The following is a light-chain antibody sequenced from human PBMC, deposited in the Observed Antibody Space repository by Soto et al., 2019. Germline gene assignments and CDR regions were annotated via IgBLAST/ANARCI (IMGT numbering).Light chain of an antibody. CDR2: EAA. CDR1: SDDIGAHNY. J-gene: IGLJ2*01. CDR3: TSYTRASTLV. V-gene: IGLV2-14*01. Sequence: QSALTQPASVSGSPGQSITISCTGTSDDIGAHNYVSWYQHHPGKAPKILIYEAANRPSGISHRFSGSKSGNTASLAISGLQAEDEADYFCTSYTRASTLVFGGGTKLTVL.